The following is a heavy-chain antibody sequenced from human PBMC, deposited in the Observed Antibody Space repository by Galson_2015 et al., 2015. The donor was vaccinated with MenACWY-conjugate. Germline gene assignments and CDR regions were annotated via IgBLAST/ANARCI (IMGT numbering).Heavy chain of an antibody. Sequence: SLRLSCAASGFSFSSYWMHWVRHLPGKGPVWVSRINSDGSGTSYADSVKGRFTISRDNAKNTLYLQMSSLRAEDTAVYYCARKGPNGRPPDGFDIWGQGTMVTVSS. V-gene: IGHV3-74*01. D-gene: IGHD2-8*01. CDR1: GFSFSSYW. CDR2: INSDGSGT. CDR3: ARKGPNGRPPDGFDI. J-gene: IGHJ3*02.